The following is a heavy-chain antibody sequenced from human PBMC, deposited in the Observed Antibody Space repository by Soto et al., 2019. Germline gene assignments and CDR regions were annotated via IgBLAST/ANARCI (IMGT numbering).Heavy chain of an antibody. Sequence: ASVKVSCKASGYTFTSYAMHWVRQAPGQRLEWMGWINAGNGNTKYSQKFQGRVTITRDTSASTAYMELSSLRSEDTAVYYCARVVVPAAIMGTPFDYWGQGTLVTVSS. J-gene: IGHJ4*02. D-gene: IGHD2-2*02. CDR1: GYTFTSYA. CDR2: INAGNGNT. V-gene: IGHV1-3*01. CDR3: ARVVVPAAIMGTPFDY.